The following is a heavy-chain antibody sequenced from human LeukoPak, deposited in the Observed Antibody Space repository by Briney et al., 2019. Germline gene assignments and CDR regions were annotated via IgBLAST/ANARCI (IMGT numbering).Heavy chain of an antibody. V-gene: IGHV3-21*01. CDR2: ISSSSTYI. D-gene: IGHD6-19*01. CDR1: GFTFSNYN. Sequence: GGSLRLSCAASGFTFSNYNMNWVRQAPGKGLEWVSSISSSSTYIYYADSVKGRFTISRDNAKNSLYLQMNSLRAEDTAVCYCARASGWYGGPIDYWGQGTLVTVSS. CDR3: ARASGWYGGPIDY. J-gene: IGHJ4*02.